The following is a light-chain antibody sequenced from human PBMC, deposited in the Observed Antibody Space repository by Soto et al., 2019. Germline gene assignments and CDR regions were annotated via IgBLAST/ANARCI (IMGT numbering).Light chain of an antibody. J-gene: IGKJ5*01. CDR3: MQSTQLPPT. Sequence: DVVMTQTPLSLSVAPGQPASISCKSSQSLLHITGETFLFWYLQKPGQSPQLLIYEVCTRVSGVPDRFSGSGSGTDFTLEISRVETDDVGIYYCMQSTQLPPTFGQGTRLEL. CDR1: QSLLHITGETF. CDR2: EVC. V-gene: IGKV2D-29*02.